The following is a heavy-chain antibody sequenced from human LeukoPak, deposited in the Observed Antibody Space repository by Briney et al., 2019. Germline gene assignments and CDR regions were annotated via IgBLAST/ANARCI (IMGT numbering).Heavy chain of an antibody. CDR1: GFTFSSYW. CDR2: IKQDGSEK. V-gene: IGHV3-7*01. D-gene: IGHD3-10*01. Sequence: GGSLRLSCAASGFTFSSYWMSWVRQAPGKGLEWVASIKQDGSEKYYVDSVEGRFTISRDNAKDSLYLQMNSLRAEDTAVYYCARTHYGSGSYYFDYWGQGTLVTVSS. J-gene: IGHJ4*02. CDR3: ARTHYGSGSYYFDY.